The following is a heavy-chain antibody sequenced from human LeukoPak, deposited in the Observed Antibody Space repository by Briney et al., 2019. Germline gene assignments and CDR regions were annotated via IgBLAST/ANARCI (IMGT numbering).Heavy chain of an antibody. CDR2: MNPNSGNT. CDR3: ARVLEWLPYMDV. J-gene: IGHJ6*03. D-gene: IGHD3-3*01. CDR1: GYTFTSYD. V-gene: IGHV1-8*03. Sequence: ASVTVSCKASGYTFTSYDINWVRQATGQGLEWMGWMNPNSGNTGYAQKFQGRVTITRNTSISTAYMELSSLRSEDTAVYYCARVLEWLPYMDVWGKGTTVTVSS.